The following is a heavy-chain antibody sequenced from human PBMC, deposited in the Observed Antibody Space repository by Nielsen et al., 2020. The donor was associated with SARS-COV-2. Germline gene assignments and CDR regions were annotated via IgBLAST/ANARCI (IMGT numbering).Heavy chain of an antibody. CDR2: INPSGGST. V-gene: IGHV1-46*01. D-gene: IGHD5-12*01. CDR1: GYTFTSYY. CDR3: ARVVSGYGPPMDV. Sequence: ASVKVSCKASGYTFTSYYMHWVRQAPGQGLEWMRIINPSGGSTSYAQKFQGRVTMTRDTSTSTVYMELSSLRSEDTAVYYCARVVSGYGPPMDVWGQGTTVTVSS. J-gene: IGHJ6*02.